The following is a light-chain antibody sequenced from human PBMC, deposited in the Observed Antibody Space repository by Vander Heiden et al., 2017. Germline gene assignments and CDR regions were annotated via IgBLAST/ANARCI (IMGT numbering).Light chain of an antibody. V-gene: IGLV2-23*02. Sequence: QSALTQPASVSGSPGQSTTISCTGTSSAVGNYNLVSWYQHHPGKAPQLLIYEVTKRPSGVSNRFSGSKSGNTASLTISGLQAEDEADYYCCSYAGSATVVFGGGTKLTVL. CDR1: SSAVGNYNL. J-gene: IGLJ2*01. CDR3: CSYAGSATVV. CDR2: EVT.